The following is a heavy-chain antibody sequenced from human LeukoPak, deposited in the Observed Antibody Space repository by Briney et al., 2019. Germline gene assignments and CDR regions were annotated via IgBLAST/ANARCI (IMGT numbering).Heavy chain of an antibody. Sequence: ASVKVSCKVSGYTLTELSMHWVRQAPGKGLEWMGGFDPEDGETIYAQKFQGRVTMTEDTSTDTAYMELSSLRSEDTAVYYCATGLPQLPEYYYYGMDVWGQGTTVTVSS. V-gene: IGHV1-24*01. CDR1: GYTLTELS. CDR2: FDPEDGET. CDR3: ATGLPQLPEYYYYGMDV. J-gene: IGHJ6*02. D-gene: IGHD2-2*01.